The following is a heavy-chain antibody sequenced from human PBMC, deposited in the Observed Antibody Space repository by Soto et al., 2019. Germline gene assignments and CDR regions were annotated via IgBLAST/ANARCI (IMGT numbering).Heavy chain of an antibody. CDR1: GFTVSCNY. D-gene: IGHD4-17*01. Sequence: EVQLVESGGGLVQPGGSLRLSCAASGFTVSCNYMSWVRQAPGKGLEWVSVIYSGGSTYYADSVKGRFTISRHNSKNTLYLQMNSLRAEDTAVYYCARDGGVGDYDPAPFDIWGQGTMVTVSS. CDR2: IYSGGST. J-gene: IGHJ3*02. V-gene: IGHV3-53*04. CDR3: ARDGGVGDYDPAPFDI.